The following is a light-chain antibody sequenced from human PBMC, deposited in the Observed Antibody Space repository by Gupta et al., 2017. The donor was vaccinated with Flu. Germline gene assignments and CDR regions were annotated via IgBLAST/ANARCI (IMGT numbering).Light chain of an antibody. J-gene: IGLJ2*01. CDR1: ITSIGNNY. V-gene: IGLV1-51*02. Sequence: KAAITCCTTITSIGNNYVYWYQQRPETAPKLLIYENNKRNSGIPDRFSGSKSGTATTLGVTGLQTGDEADYYYGTRDSSVSGGVFGAGTRLTVL. CDR3: GTRDSSVSGGV. CDR2: ENN.